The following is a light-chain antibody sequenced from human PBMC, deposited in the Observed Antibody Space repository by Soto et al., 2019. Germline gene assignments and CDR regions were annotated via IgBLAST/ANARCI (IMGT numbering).Light chain of an antibody. J-gene: IGKJ1*01. CDR2: DAS. CDR1: QNVDNW. Sequence: DIQMTQSPSTLSASVGDRVTITCRASQNVDNWVAWYQQKPGKAPKFLIYDASNLESGVPSGFSGRGSGTEFTLTISSLQPDDFATYYCQRYNSNSRTFGQGTRV. V-gene: IGKV1-5*01. CDR3: QRYNSNSRT.